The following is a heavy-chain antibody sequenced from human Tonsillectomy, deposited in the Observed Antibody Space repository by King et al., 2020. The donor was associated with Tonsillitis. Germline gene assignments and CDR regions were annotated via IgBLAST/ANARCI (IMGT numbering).Heavy chain of an antibody. J-gene: IGHJ4*02. Sequence: QLVQSGPEVKKPGESLKISCQCSGYTFDIFWIAWVRQLPGRGLEWLGNINPGDSDTNYSPSFKGQVTISVDRSISAVYLQLSSLKASDTATYYCARQSVGDIDFWGQGPLFSASS. CDR2: INPGDSDT. D-gene: IGHD2-21*02. V-gene: IGHV5-51*01. CDR1: GYTFDIFW. CDR3: ARQSVGDIDF.